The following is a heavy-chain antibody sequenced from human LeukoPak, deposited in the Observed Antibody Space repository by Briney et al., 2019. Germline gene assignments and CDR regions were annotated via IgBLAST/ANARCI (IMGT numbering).Heavy chain of an antibody. J-gene: IGHJ4*02. CDR3: ASGDYDYVWGSYRDVDY. Sequence: ASVKVSCKASGGTFSSYAISWVRQAPGQGLEWMGGIIPIFGTANYAQKFQGRVTITADKSTSTAYMERSSLRSEDTAVYYCASGDYDYVWGSYRDVDYWGQGTLVTVSS. V-gene: IGHV1-69*06. CDR1: GGTFSSYA. D-gene: IGHD3-16*02. CDR2: IIPIFGTA.